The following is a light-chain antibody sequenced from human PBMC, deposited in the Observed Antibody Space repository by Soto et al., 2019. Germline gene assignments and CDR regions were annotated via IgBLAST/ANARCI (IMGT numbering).Light chain of an antibody. J-gene: IGKJ5*01. Sequence: EIVLTQSPATLSLSPGERATLSCRASQSVSSYLAWYQQKPGQAPRLLIYDASNRATGIPARSSGGGSGTDFTLTISSLEPEDFAVYHCQQRSNWPSFGQGTRLEIK. CDR2: DAS. CDR1: QSVSSY. V-gene: IGKV3-11*01. CDR3: QQRSNWPS.